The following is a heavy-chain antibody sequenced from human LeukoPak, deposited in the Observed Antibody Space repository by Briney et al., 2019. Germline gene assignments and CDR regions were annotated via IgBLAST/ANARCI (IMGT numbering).Heavy chain of an antibody. V-gene: IGHV4-39*02. D-gene: IGHD2-15*01. Sequence: PSETLSLTCTVSSGSISSSSYYWGWIRQPPGKGLEWIGSIYYSGSTYYNPSLKSRVTISVDTSKNQFSLKLSSVTAADTAVYYCARDPPYSNFDYWGQGTLVTVSS. CDR2: IYYSGST. CDR1: SGSISSSSYY. CDR3: ARDPPYSNFDY. J-gene: IGHJ4*02.